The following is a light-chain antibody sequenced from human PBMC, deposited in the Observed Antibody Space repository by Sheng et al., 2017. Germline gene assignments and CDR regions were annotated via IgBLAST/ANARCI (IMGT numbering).Light chain of an antibody. Sequence: EILLTQSPGTLSLSPGERATLSCRASLTVNTNYVAWYQKRPGQPPRVLIYGASNRATGIPDRFXGSGSGRDFTLSISRLEPEDFAVYYCQQYGSSPWTFGHGTKVEVK. CDR2: GAS. J-gene: IGKJ1*01. CDR3: QQYGSSPWT. V-gene: IGKV3-20*01. CDR1: LTVNTNY.